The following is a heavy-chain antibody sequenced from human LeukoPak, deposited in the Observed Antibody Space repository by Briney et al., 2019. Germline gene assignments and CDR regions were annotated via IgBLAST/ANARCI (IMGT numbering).Heavy chain of an antibody. J-gene: IGHJ5*02. CDR3: ARDLGYCSSTSCYTWFDP. Sequence: SETLSLTCTVSGGSISSYYWSWIRQPAGKGLEWIGYIYYSGSTNYNPSLKSRVTISVDTSKNQFSLKLSSVTAADTAVYYCARDLGYCSSTSCYTWFDPWGQGTLVTVSS. CDR1: GGSISSYY. D-gene: IGHD2-2*02. CDR2: IYYSGST. V-gene: IGHV4-59*01.